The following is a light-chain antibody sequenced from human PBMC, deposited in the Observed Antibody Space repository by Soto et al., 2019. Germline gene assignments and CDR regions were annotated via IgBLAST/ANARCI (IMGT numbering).Light chain of an antibody. CDR2: GAS. Sequence: EIVLTQSPGTLSLSPGERATLSCRASQSVSSSYLAWYQQKPGQTPRLLFYGASSRATGIPDRFSGSGSGTDFTLTISTLEPEDFAVYYCLQYGSSPFTFGPGTKVDIK. J-gene: IGKJ3*01. CDR1: QSVSSSY. CDR3: LQYGSSPFT. V-gene: IGKV3-20*01.